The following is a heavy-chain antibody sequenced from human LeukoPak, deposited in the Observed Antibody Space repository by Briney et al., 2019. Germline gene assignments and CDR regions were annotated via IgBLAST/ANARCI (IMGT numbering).Heavy chain of an antibody. CDR1: GFTFSTYW. CDR3: ADEFVTGTTG. CDR2: ISPDGTSA. D-gene: IGHD1-7*01. Sequence: GGSLRLSCAASGFTFSTYWMHWVRQVPGKGLVWVSRISPDGTSALYADSVKGRFTISRDNAKKSLYLQMNSLRAEDTAVYYCADEFVTGTTGWGQGTLVTVSS. V-gene: IGHV3-74*01. J-gene: IGHJ4*02.